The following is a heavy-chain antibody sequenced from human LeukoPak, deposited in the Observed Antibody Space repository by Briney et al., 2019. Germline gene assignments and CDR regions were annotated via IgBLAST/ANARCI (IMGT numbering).Heavy chain of an antibody. Sequence: WASVKVSCKASGYTFIDYYIHWVRQAPGQGLEWMGWINTNSGGTNYAQKFKGRVTMTRDTSITTTYMEQSRPTSDDSAVYFCATEASGLNWFDPWGQGTLVTVSS. V-gene: IGHV1-2*02. J-gene: IGHJ5*02. D-gene: IGHD3-3*01. CDR1: GYTFIDYY. CDR2: INTNSGGT. CDR3: ATEASGLNWFDP.